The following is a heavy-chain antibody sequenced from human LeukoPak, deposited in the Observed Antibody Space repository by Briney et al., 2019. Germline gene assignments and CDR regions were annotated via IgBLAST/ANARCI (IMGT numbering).Heavy chain of an antibody. CDR3: ARGGGSSWDY. CDR1: GFTFSSYA. CDR2: ISYDGSNK. D-gene: IGHD6-13*01. Sequence: RGSLRLSCAASGFTFSSYAMHWVRQAPGKGLEWVAVISYDGSNKYYADSVKGRFTISRDNSKNTLYLQTNSLRAEDTAVYYCARGGGSSWDYWGQGTLVTVSS. J-gene: IGHJ4*02. V-gene: IGHV3-30-3*01.